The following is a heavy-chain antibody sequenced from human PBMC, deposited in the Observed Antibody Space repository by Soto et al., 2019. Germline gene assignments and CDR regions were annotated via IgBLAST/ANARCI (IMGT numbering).Heavy chain of an antibody. V-gene: IGHV3-23*01. CDR2: MSGSGAST. J-gene: IGHJ4*02. Sequence: EVQVLESGGGLVQPGGSLRLSCAASGFTFSNYPMSWVRQAPGKGLEWVSGMSGSGASTYYADSVKGRFTISRDNSKNTLYLQMNSLRAEDTAVYYCAKGRSWFDYWGQGTLVTVSS. CDR3: AKGRSWFDY. CDR1: GFTFSNYP.